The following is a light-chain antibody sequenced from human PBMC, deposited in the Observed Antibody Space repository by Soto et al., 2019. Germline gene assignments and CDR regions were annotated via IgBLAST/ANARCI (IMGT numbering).Light chain of an antibody. V-gene: IGLV2-14*01. Sequence: QSALTQPASVSGSPGQSISISCTGTSSDVGGYNYVSWYQQHPGQAPRLMIYEVTNRPSGVYNRFSGSKSGNTASLTISGLQAEDEADYYGSSYTSSSTTDVFGTGTKVTVL. CDR3: SSYTSSSTTDV. CDR2: EVT. CDR1: SSDVGGYNY. J-gene: IGLJ1*01.